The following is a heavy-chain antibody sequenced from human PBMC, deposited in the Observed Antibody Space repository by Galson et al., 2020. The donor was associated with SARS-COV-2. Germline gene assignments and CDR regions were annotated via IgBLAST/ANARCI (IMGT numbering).Heavy chain of an antibody. CDR2: IYYSGST. J-gene: IGHJ6*02. V-gene: IGHV4-59*01. Sequence: ASETLSLTCTVSGGSISSYYWSWIRQPPGKGLEWIGYIYYSGSTNYNPSLKSRVTISVDTSKNQFSLKLSSVTAADTAVYYCARASARLSYYYYYGMDVWGQGTTVTVSS. CDR3: ARASARLSYYYYYGMDV. CDR1: GGSISSYY.